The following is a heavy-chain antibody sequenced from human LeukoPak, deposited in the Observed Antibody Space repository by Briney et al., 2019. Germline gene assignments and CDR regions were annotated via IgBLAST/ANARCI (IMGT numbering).Heavy chain of an antibody. CDR2: IYHSGST. CDR1: GYSISSGYY. J-gene: IGHJ4*02. CDR3: ARVGFGELWNFDY. V-gene: IGHV4-38-2*02. D-gene: IGHD3-10*01. Sequence: PSETLSLTSTVSGYSISSGYYWAWIRQPPGKGLEWIGNIYHSGSTYFHPSLQARITMSVDTSKNQFSLHLRSVTAEDTAVYYCARVGFGELWNFDYWGQGTLVTVSS.